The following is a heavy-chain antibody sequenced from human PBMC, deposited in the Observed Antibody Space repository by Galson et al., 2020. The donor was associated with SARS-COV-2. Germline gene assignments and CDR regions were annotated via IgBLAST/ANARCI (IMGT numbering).Heavy chain of an antibody. J-gene: IGHJ6*02. D-gene: IGHD3-3*01. CDR3: ATVATIFGVPVYWDYYYGMYV. CDR1: GYTLTELS. CDR2: FDPEDGET. V-gene: IGHV1-24*01. Sequence: ASVKVSCTVSGYTLTELSMHWVRQAPGKGLEWMGGFDPEDGETIYAQKFQGRVTMTEDTSTDTAYMELSSLRSEDTAVYYCATVATIFGVPVYWDYYYGMYVWGQGTTVTVSS.